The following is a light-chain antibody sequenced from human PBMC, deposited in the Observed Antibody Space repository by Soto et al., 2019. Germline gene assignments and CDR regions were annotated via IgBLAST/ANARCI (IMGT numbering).Light chain of an antibody. CDR2: DAC. J-gene: IGKJ4*02. V-gene: IGKV3D-20*02. CDR1: QSVSSSY. CDR3: QHRSNRPRT. Sequence: EIVLTQSPGTLSLSPGERTTLSSRAGQSVSSSYLAWYQQKPELAPILLIYDACTRATGIPAWFSGSGSGTYSTLISSLVDPDDSVFYCRQHRSNRPRTFGGGTKVDIK.